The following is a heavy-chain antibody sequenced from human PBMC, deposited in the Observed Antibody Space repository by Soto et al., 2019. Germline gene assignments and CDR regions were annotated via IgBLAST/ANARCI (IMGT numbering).Heavy chain of an antibody. D-gene: IGHD2-2*01. V-gene: IGHV1-18*01. CDR2: ISAYNGNT. J-gene: IGHJ4*02. CDR3: ARDHSYYCSSTSCYYFDY. CDR1: GYTFTSYG. Sequence: QVQLVQSGAEVKKPGASVKVSCKASGYTFTSYGISWVRQAPGQGLEWMGWISAYNGNTNYAQKLQGRVTMTTDTSTSTAYMELRSLRSDDTAVYYCARDHSYYCSSTSCYYFDYWGQGTLVTVSS.